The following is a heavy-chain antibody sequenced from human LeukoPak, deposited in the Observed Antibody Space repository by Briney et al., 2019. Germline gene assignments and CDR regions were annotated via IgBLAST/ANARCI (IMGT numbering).Heavy chain of an antibody. CDR3: AKSRSAWYVFDY. Sequence: GGSLRLSCAASRFTFSTYGMHWVRQAPGKGLEWVAVISYDGNNQYYADSVKGRFTISRDNSKNTLYLQMNSLRTEDTAVYYCAKSRSAWYVFDYWGQGTLVTVSS. V-gene: IGHV3-30*18. CDR1: RFTFSTYG. J-gene: IGHJ4*02. CDR2: ISYDGNNQ. D-gene: IGHD6-19*01.